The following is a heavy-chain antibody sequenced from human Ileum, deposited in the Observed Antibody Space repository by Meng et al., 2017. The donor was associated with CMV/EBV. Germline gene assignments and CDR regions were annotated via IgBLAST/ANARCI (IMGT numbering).Heavy chain of an antibody. V-gene: IGHV3-7*03. J-gene: IGHJ4*02. CDR1: GFSFPEYY. D-gene: IGHD6-19*01. Sequence: GGSLRLSCEASGFSFPEYYMAWVRQAPGKGLEWVASINPNGDEGRYVDSVKGQFTISRDNANNALYLQMNSLRAEDTAVYYCAKAYSGWYVDYWGQGTLVTVSS. CDR2: INPNGDEG. CDR3: AKAYSGWYVDY.